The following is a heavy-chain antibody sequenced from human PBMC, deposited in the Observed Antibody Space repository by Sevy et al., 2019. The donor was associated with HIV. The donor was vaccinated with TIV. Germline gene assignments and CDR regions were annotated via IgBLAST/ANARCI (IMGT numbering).Heavy chain of an antibody. D-gene: IGHD5-18*01. Sequence: WGSLRLSCVASGFTFRNAWMTWVRQVPGKGLEWVGRIVNDPDGGTTDYAAPVKGRFIISRDDSKNKLYLQMNSLKTEDTAVYYCSTDIVVQSGYSYDFSRINPDFSHNSGADVWGQGTTVTVSS. CDR3: STDIVVQSGYSYDFSRINPDFSHNSGADV. V-gene: IGHV3-15*04. J-gene: IGHJ6*02. CDR2: IVNDPDGGTT. CDR1: GFTFRNAW.